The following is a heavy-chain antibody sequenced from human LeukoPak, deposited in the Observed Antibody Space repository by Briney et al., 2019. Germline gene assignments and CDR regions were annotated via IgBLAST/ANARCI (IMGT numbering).Heavy chain of an antibody. J-gene: IGHJ6*02. CDR3: ARDFGGYDSGYYYYYGMDV. CDR2: FDPEDGET. D-gene: IGHD5-12*01. Sequence: ASVKVSCKVSGYTLTELSMHWVRQAPGKGLEWMGGFDPEDGETIYAQKFQGRVTMTTDTSTSTAYMELRSLRSDDTAVYYCARDFGGYDSGYYYYYGMDVWGQGTTVTVSS. V-gene: IGHV1-24*01. CDR1: GYTLTELS.